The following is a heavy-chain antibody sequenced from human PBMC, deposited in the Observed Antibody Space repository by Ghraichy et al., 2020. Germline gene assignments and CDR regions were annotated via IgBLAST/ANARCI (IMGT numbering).Heavy chain of an antibody. V-gene: IGHV1-69*13. J-gene: IGHJ6*03. Sequence: SVKVSCKASGGTFSSYAISWVRQAPGQGLEWMGGIIPIFGTANYAQKFQGRVTITADESTSTAYMELSSLRSEDTAVYYCAREGVGSSWYWGTLSYYYMDVWGKGTTVTVSS. CDR3: AREGVGSSWYWGTLSYYYMDV. CDR2: IIPIFGTA. CDR1: GGTFSSYA. D-gene: IGHD6-13*01.